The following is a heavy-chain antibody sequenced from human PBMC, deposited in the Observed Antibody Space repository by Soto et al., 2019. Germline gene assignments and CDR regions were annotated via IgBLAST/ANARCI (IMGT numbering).Heavy chain of an antibody. J-gene: IGHJ6*02. CDR1: GFTFSSYW. CDR3: ARDQGGPSGWYWDYYYGMDV. CDR2: INSDGSST. V-gene: IGHV3-74*01. Sequence: PGGSLRLSCAASGFTFSSYWMHWVRQAPGKGLVWVSRINSDGSSTSYADSVKGRFTISRDNAKNTLYLQMNSLRAEDTAVYYCARDQGGPSGWYWDYYYGMDVWGQGTTVTVSS. D-gene: IGHD6-19*01.